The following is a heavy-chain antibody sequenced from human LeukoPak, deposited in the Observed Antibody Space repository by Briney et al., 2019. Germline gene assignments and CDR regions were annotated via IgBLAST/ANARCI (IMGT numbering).Heavy chain of an antibody. D-gene: IGHD6-19*01. V-gene: IGHV4-59*08. CDR1: GGSISSYY. CDR3: ARHTQWLPFGY. Sequence: SETLSLTCTVSGGSISSYYWSWIRQPPGKGLEWIGYIYYSGSTNYNPSLKSRVTISVDTSKNQFSLKLSSVTAADTAVYYCARHTQWLPFGYWGQGTLVTVSS. J-gene: IGHJ4*02. CDR2: IYYSGST.